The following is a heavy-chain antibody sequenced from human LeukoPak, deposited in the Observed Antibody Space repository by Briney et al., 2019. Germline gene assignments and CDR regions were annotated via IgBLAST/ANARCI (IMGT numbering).Heavy chain of an antibody. CDR1: GGSISSTNYY. CDR3: ARARNYYDSSGFYYEGDAFDI. CDR2: IYYMGST. V-gene: IGHV4-39*07. D-gene: IGHD3-22*01. Sequence: SETLSLTCSVSGGSISSTNYYWGWVRQPPGKGLEWIGSIYYMGSTNYNPSLKSRVTISVDTSKNQFSLKLSSVTAADTAVYYCARARNYYDSSGFYYEGDAFDIWGQGTMVTVSS. J-gene: IGHJ3*02.